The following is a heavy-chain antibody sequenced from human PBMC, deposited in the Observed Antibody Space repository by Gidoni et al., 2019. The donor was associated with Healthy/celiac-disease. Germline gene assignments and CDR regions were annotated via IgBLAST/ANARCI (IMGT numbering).Heavy chain of an antibody. CDR2: IYYSGST. D-gene: IGHD2-21*01. Sequence: QLQLQESGPGLVKPSETLSLTCTVSGRSTSSSSYYWGWIRQPPGKGLEWIVSIYYSGSTYYNPSLKSRVTISVDTSKNQFSLKLSSVTAADTAVYYCARHWTRLAYCGGDCYLFDYWGQGTLVTVSS. CDR1: GRSTSSSSYY. J-gene: IGHJ4*02. CDR3: ARHWTRLAYCGGDCYLFDY. V-gene: IGHV4-39*01.